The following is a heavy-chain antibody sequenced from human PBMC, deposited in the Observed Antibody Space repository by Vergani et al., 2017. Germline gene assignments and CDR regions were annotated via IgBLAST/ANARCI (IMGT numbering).Heavy chain of an antibody. CDR1: GFTFSSYG. D-gene: IGHD3-22*01. CDR2: IWYDGSNK. V-gene: IGHV3-33*01. J-gene: IGHJ4*02. Sequence: QVQLVESGGGVVQPGRSLRLSCAASGFTFSSYGMHWVRQAPGKGLEWVAVIWYDGSNKYYADSVKGRFTISRDNSKNTLYLQMNSLRAEDTAVYYCARNPVGSSGYFIDYWGQGTLVTVSS. CDR3: ARNPVGSSGYFIDY.